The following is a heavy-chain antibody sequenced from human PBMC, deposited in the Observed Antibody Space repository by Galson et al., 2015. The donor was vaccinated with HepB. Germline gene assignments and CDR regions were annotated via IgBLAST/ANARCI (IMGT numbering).Heavy chain of an antibody. CDR1: GFTFSSYS. V-gene: IGHV3-21*01. J-gene: IGHJ4*02. D-gene: IGHD1-1*01. CDR2: ISSSSSYI. Sequence: SLRHSCAASGFTFSSYSMNWVRQAPGKGLEWVSSISSSSSYIYYADSVKGRFTISRDNAKNSLYLQMNSLRAGDTAVYYCARETDWNPDYWGQGTLVTVSS. CDR3: ARETDWNPDY.